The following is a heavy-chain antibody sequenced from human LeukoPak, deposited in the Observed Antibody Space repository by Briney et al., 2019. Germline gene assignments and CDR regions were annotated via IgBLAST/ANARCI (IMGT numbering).Heavy chain of an antibody. CDR1: GYSFTSYW. D-gene: IGHD3-22*01. V-gene: IGHV5-51*01. J-gene: IGHJ5*02. CDR2: IYPGDSET. Sequence: GESLKISCKGSGYSFTSYWIGWVRQMPGKGLEWMGIIYPGDSETRYSPSFQGQVTISADKSISTAYLQWSSLKASDTAMYYCARRNDYDSSGYYLNWFDPWGQGTLVTVSS. CDR3: ARRNDYDSSGYYLNWFDP.